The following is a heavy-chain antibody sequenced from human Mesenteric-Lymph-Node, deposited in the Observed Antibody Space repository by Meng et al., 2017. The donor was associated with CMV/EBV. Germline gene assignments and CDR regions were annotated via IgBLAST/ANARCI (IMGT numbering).Heavy chain of an antibody. Sequence: TWTVSGGSVSGGSYYWNWIRQPPGKGLEWIGYIYYSGTTNYNPSLKSRVTISIDTSKNQFSLKLSSVTAADTAVYYCARGSYRFVDYWGQRTLVTVSS. D-gene: IGHD3-16*01. V-gene: IGHV4-61*01. CDR2: IYYSGTT. J-gene: IGHJ4*02. CDR1: GGSVSGGSYY. CDR3: ARGSYRFVDY.